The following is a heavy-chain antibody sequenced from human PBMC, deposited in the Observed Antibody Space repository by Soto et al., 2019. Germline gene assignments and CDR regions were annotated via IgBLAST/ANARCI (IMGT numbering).Heavy chain of an antibody. J-gene: IGHJ3*02. CDR3: GRDPFYDYGDFSLVFDT. D-gene: IGHD4-17*01. V-gene: IGHV4-30-4*01. CDR2: VYHTGST. CDR1: GDSMSRGDYY. Sequence: QVQLQESGPGLVKPSQTLSLSCTVSGDSMSRGDYYWSWIRLPPGKGLEWIGFVYHTGSTCYSPSRKGRADISGDTSKNQCSLKLNSVTAADTAVDYCGRDPFYDYGDFSLVFDTWGQGTMVTVSS.